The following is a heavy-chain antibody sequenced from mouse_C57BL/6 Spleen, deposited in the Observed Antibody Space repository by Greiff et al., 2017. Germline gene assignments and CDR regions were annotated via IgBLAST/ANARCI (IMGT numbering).Heavy chain of an antibody. V-gene: IGHV1-62-2*01. CDR2: FYPGSGSI. CDR1: GYTFTEYT. D-gene: IGHD6-1*01. CDR3: ARHEGFYGVASSGFDY. J-gene: IGHJ2*01. Sequence: VKLMESGAELVKPGASVKLSCKASGYTFTEYTIHWVKQRSGQGLEWIGWFYPGSGSIKYNEKFKDKATLTADKSSSTVYMELSRLTSEDSAVYFCARHEGFYGVASSGFDYWGQGTTLTVSS.